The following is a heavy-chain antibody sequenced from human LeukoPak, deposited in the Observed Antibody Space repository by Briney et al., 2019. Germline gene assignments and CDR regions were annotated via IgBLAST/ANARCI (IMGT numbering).Heavy chain of an antibody. CDR1: GGSISSSNW. CDR2: IYHSGST. V-gene: IGHV4-4*02. Sequence: SGTLSLTCAVSGGSISSSNWWSWVRQPPGKGLEWIGEIYHSGSTNYNPSLKSRVTISVDTSKNQFPLKLSSVTAADTAVYYCARLRLEPDAFDIWGQGTMVTVSS. D-gene: IGHD6-6*01. J-gene: IGHJ3*02. CDR3: ARLRLEPDAFDI.